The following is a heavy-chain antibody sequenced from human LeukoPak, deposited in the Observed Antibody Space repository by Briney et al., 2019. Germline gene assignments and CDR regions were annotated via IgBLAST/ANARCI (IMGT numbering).Heavy chain of an antibody. J-gene: IGHJ4*02. D-gene: IGHD2-8*01. V-gene: IGHV3-21*01. CDR1: GFTFSSYS. Sequence: GGSLRLSCAASGFTFSSYSMNWVRQAPGKGLEWVSSISSSSSYIYYADSVKGRFTISRDNAKNSLYLQMNSLRAEDTAVYYCARDGSHCTNGVCPPDFFDYWGQGTLVTVSS. CDR2: ISSSSSYI. CDR3: ARDGSHCTNGVCPPDFFDY.